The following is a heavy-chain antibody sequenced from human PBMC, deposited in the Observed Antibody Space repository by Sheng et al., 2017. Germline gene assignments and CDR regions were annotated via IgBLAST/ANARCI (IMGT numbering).Heavy chain of an antibody. Sequence: VLLVESGGGLIKPGESLRLSCAASGFSFSITWMSWVRQAPGKGLEWVGRIKSETDGGTTDYAAHVKGRFTISRDNSKDMLFLQMNSLKTEDSAVYYCTTDQVGFGMDVWGRGTTVIVSS. D-gene: IGHD1-26*01. CDR2: IKSETDGGTT. J-gene: IGHJ6*02. CDR3: TTDQVGFGMDV. CDR1: GFSFSITW. V-gene: IGHV3-15*01.